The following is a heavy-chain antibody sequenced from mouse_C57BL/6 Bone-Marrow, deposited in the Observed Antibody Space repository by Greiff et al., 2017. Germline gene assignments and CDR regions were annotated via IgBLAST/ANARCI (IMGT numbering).Heavy chain of an antibody. J-gene: IGHJ3*01. Sequence: VQLQQPDAELVKPGASVKLSCKASGYTFTDYTIHWMKQRPEQGLEWIGCIYPRDGSTKYNEKFKGKATLTADKSSSTAYMQLHSLTSEDSAVYFCARQGGLAYWGQGTLVTVSA. CDR3: ARQGGLAY. CDR1: GYTFTDYT. V-gene: IGHV1-78*01. CDR2: IYPRDGST.